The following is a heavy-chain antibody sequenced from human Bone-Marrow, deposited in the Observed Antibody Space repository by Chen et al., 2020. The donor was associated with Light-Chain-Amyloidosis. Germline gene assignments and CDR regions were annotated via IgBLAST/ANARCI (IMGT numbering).Heavy chain of an antibody. CDR1: GDTFPNYW. J-gene: IGHJ4*02. CDR3: ARRRDGYNFDY. V-gene: IGHV5-51*02. D-gene: IGHD5-12*01. CDR2: LSPDDSDA. Sequence: EVQLEQSGPEVKKPGESLKHSCKGSGDTFPNYWTGWWRQMPGKGWEWMGVLSPDDSDARYSPSLGGQVTISADKSITTAYLQWRSLKASDTAMYYCARRRDGYNFDYWGQGTLVTVSS.